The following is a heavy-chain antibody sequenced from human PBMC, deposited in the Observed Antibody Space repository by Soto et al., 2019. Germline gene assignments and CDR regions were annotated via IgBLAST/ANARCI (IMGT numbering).Heavy chain of an antibody. CDR2: ISSSSSYI. Sequence: XESLSLSCASSGFTFSSYSRNWVRQAPGKGLEWVSSISSSSSYIYYADSVKGRFTISRDNAKNSLYLQMNSLRAEDTAVYYCERGYKGVVTSFDYWGQGTLVTVSS. CDR3: ERGYKGVVTSFDY. J-gene: IGHJ4*02. CDR1: GFTFSSYS. D-gene: IGHD2-21*02. V-gene: IGHV3-21*01.